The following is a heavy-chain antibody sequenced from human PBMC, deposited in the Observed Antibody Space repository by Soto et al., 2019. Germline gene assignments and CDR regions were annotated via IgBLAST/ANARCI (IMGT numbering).Heavy chain of an antibody. J-gene: IGHJ4*02. CDR1: GGTFNSYI. CDR3: AWAFASNKYYFDS. D-gene: IGHD3-3*02. CDR2: IIPIFGSA. V-gene: IGHV1-69*01. Sequence: QVQLVQSGAEVKKPGSSVKVSCKTSGGTFNSYIITWVRQAPGQGLEWMGGIIPIFGSADYAQKLQGRVTITADESTSTAYMELSSLRSEDTAVYYCAWAFASNKYYFDSWGQGTQVTVSS.